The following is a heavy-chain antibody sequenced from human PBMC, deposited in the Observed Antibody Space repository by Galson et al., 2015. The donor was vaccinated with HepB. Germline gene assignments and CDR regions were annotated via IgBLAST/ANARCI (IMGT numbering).Heavy chain of an antibody. J-gene: IGHJ5*02. Sequence: LSLTCTSSAASFISGASYRSWIRQHPGKGLECIGYIYSNGSTYYNPTLESRLTMSIDTSKNQCSLKLRTVSAADTAVYYCATGGFTNSAPGGDWLDTWGQGILVTVSS. V-gene: IGHV4-31*03. CDR3: ATGGFTNSAPGGDWLDT. CDR1: AASFISGASY. D-gene: IGHD2-2*01. CDR2: IYSNGST.